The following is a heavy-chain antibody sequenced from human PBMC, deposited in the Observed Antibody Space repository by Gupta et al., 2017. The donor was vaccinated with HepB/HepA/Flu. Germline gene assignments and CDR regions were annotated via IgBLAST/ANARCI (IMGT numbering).Heavy chain of an antibody. J-gene: IGHJ6*02. Sequence: EVQLVESGGGLVQPGGSLSLSCAASGFTFRSYEMNWVRQAPGKGLEWVSYISSSGSTIYYADSVKGRFTISRDNAKNSLYLQMNSLRAEDTAVYYCARDQVAVGYYYYGMDVWGQGTTVTVSS. V-gene: IGHV3-48*03. D-gene: IGHD6-19*01. CDR1: GFTFRSYE. CDR2: ISSSGSTI. CDR3: ARDQVAVGYYYYGMDV.